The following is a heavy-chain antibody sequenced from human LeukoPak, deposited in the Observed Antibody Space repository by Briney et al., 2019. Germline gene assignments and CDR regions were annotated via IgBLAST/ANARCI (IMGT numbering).Heavy chain of an antibody. Sequence: PSETLSLTCTVSGGSISSYYWSWIRQPPGKGLEWIGYIYYSGSTNYNPSLKSRVTISVDTSKNQFSLKLSSVTAADTAVYYCAKGGGSSSWYFYYYMDVWGKGTTVTVSS. J-gene: IGHJ6*03. CDR2: IYYSGST. CDR1: GGSISSYY. D-gene: IGHD6-13*01. V-gene: IGHV4-59*01. CDR3: AKGGGSSSWYFYYYMDV.